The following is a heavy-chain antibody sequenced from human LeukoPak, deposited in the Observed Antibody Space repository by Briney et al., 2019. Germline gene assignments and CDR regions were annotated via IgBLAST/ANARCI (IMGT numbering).Heavy chain of an antibody. CDR3: ATDPLSDDYGSGTDY. D-gene: IGHD3-10*01. CDR1: GYTLTELS. J-gene: IGHJ4*02. CDR2: FDPEDGET. V-gene: IGHV1-24*01. Sequence: ASVKVSCKVSGYTLTELSMHWVRPAPGKGLEWMGGFDPEDGETIYAQKFQGRVTMTEDTSTDTAYMELSSLRSEDTAVYYCATDPLSDDYGSGTDYWGQGTLATVSS.